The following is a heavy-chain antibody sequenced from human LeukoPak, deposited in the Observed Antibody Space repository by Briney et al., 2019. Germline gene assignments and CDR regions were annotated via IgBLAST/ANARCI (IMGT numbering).Heavy chain of an antibody. CDR2: IYHSGRT. CDR3: ARGELTTETTGAFDI. V-gene: IGHV4-38-2*01. J-gene: IGHJ3*02. Sequence: SETLSLTCAVSGYSISSGYYWGWIRQPPGKGLEWIGSIYHSGRTYYNPSLKSRVTISVDTSKIQFSLKLSSVTAADTVVYYSARGELTTETTGAFDIWGQGTMVTVSS. CDR1: GYSISSGYY. D-gene: IGHD4-17*01.